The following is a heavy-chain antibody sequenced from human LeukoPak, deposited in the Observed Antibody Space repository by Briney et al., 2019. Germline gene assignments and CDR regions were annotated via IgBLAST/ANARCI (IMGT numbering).Heavy chain of an antibody. J-gene: IGHJ6*02. Sequence: GGSLRLSCAASGFTFSSYSMNWVRQAPGKGLEWVSYISSSSSTIYYADSVKGRFTISRDNAKNSLYLQMNSLRDEDTAVYYSARAPNGGDWYAFYYGMDVWGQGTTVTVSS. CDR3: ARAPNGGDWYAFYYGMDV. D-gene: IGHD2-21*02. CDR1: GFTFSSYS. CDR2: ISSSSSTI. V-gene: IGHV3-48*02.